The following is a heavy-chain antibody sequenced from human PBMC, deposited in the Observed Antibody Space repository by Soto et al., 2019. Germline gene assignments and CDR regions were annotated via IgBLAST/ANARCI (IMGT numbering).Heavy chain of an antibody. CDR2: IVPIVDTS. V-gene: IGHV1-69*05. CDR1: GGTFSSYA. J-gene: IGHJ4*02. Sequence: QVQLVQSGAEVRQPASSVKVSCKTSGGTFSSYAISWVRQAPGQGLEWMGGIVPIVDTSTYAQKFQGRVTIATVASTSTVYMELSSLRSDDTAVYYCVRVVAIPGYPDNWGQGTLVTVSS. CDR3: VRVVAIPGYPDN. D-gene: IGHD5-12*01.